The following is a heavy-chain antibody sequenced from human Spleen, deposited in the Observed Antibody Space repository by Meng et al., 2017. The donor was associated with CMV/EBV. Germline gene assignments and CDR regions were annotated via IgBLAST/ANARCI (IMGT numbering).Heavy chain of an antibody. D-gene: IGHD5-18*01. CDR3: ARALHVDTAMEYYFDY. CDR2: IIPILGIA. V-gene: IGHV1-69*10. CDR1: GGTFRSYA. Sequence: SGGTFRSYAIRWVRQAPGQGLEWMGGIIPILGIANYAQKFQGRVTITADKSTSTAYMELSSLRSEDTAVYYCARALHVDTAMEYYFDYWGQGTLVTVSS. J-gene: IGHJ4*02.